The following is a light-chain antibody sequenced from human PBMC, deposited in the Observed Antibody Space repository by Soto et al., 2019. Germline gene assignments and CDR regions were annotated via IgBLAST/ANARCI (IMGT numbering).Light chain of an antibody. Sequence: ELVLRQSPCTLSLSPGERATLSCRASQSVSSYYVAWYQQKPGQAPRLLIYDASNRATGIPARFSGSGSGTEFTLTINSLQSEDFAIYYCQQYNKWPPWTFGQGTKVDIK. J-gene: IGKJ1*01. CDR1: QSVSSY. V-gene: IGKV3D-15*01. CDR3: QQYNKWPPWT. CDR2: DAS.